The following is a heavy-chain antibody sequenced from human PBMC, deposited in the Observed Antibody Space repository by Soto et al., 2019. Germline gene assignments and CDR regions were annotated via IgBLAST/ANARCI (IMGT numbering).Heavy chain of an antibody. CDR3: ARRTVGWYFDL. CDR1: GFTFSIYA. V-gene: IGHV3-23*01. D-gene: IGHD4-17*01. CDR2: ISGSGGST. Sequence: EVQLLESGGGLVQPGGSLRLSCAASGFTFSIYAMNWVRQAPGKGLEWVSVISGSGGSTYYADSVKGRFTISRDNSKSTLYLQMNSLRAEDTAVYYCARRTVGWYFDLWGRGTLVTVS. J-gene: IGHJ2*01.